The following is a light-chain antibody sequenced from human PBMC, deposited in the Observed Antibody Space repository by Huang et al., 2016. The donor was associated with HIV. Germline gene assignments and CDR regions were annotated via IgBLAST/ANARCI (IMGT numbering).Light chain of an antibody. CDR1: PNVLNNYHNKNS. V-gene: IGKV4-1*01. CDR3: HQYFDTPGT. CDR2: WAS. J-gene: IGKJ1*01. Sequence: DIVMTQSPDSLALSLGERATINCRASPNVLNNYHNKNSLAWYQQKSGHPPRLLIYWASTRESGVPDRCSGSGSGTDFTLTINSLQAEDVAFYYCHQYFDTPGTFGQGTQVEIK.